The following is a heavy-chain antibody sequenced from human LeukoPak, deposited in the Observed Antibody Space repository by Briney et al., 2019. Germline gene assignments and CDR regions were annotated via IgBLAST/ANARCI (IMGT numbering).Heavy chain of an antibody. V-gene: IGHV3-23*01. Sequence: GGSLRLSCAASGFTFSSYAMSWVRQAPGKGLEWVSAISGSGGSTYYADSVKGRFTISRDNSKNTLYLQMNSLRAEDTAVYYCARGDFWSGYSYYYYYYMDVWGKGTTVTVSS. CDR2: ISGSGGST. D-gene: IGHD3-3*01. CDR3: ARGDFWSGYSYYYYYYMDV. CDR1: GFTFSSYA. J-gene: IGHJ6*03.